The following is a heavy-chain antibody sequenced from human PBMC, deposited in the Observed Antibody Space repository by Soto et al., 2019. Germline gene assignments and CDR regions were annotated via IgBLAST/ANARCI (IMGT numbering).Heavy chain of an antibody. J-gene: IGHJ6*02. CDR3: AKVGAVAGTAYYYYGMDV. Sequence: EVQLLESGGGLVQPGGSLRLSCAASGFTFSSYAMSWVRQAPGKGLEWVSAISGSGGSTYYADSVKGRFTISRDNSKNKLYLQMNSLRAEDTGVYYCAKVGAVAGTAYYYYGMDVWGQGTTVTVSS. CDR1: GFTFSSYA. CDR2: ISGSGGST. D-gene: IGHD6-19*01. V-gene: IGHV3-23*01.